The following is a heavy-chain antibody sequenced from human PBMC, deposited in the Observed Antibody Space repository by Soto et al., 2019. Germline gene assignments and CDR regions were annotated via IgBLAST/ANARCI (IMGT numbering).Heavy chain of an antibody. D-gene: IGHD1-1*01. CDR3: ARADPTTGTTVYFDY. Sequence: GASVKVSCQASCYTFTTYGITWVRQAPGQGLEWMGWISAYNGNTNYAQKLQGRVTMTTDTSTSTAYMELWSLRSDDTAVYYCARADPTTGTTVYFDYWGQGTLVTVSS. J-gene: IGHJ4*02. V-gene: IGHV1-18*01. CDR1: CYTFTTYG. CDR2: ISAYNGNT.